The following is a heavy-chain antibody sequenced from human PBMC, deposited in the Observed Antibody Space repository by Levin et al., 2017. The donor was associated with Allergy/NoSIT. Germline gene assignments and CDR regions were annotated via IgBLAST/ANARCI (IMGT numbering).Heavy chain of an antibody. V-gene: IGHV3-23*01. J-gene: IGHJ4*02. CDR2: ISHTGGST. CDR1: GFTFSSYA. D-gene: IGHD3-22*01. Sequence: GGSLRLSCAASGFTFSSYAMSWVRQAPGKGLEWVSAISHTGGSTYYADSVRGRFTISRDNSKNTLYLHMNSLRAEDTALYYCAKSFFGVSSGYRIDYWGQGTLVTVSS. CDR3: AKSFFGVSSGYRIDY.